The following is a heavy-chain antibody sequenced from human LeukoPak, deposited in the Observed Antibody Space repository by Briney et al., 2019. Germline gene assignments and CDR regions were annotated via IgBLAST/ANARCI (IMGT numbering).Heavy chain of an antibody. V-gene: IGHV4-61*01. Sequence: SETLSLTCTVSGGSVSRGCYYWSWIRQPPGKGLEGIGYIYYSRSTNYNPSLKIRVTISVDTSKNQFALKLSSVTAADTVVYYSARASQLVQSFDIWGQGTMVTVSS. D-gene: IGHD6-6*01. CDR1: GGSVSRGCYY. J-gene: IGHJ3*02. CDR3: ARASQLVQSFDI. CDR2: IYYSRST.